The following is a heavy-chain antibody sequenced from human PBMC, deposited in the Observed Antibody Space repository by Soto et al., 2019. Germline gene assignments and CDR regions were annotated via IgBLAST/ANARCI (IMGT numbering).Heavy chain of an antibody. CDR2: ISSGGSTI. D-gene: IGHD3-22*01. V-gene: IGHV3-11*01. CDR1: EFTFSDYY. Sequence: QVQLVESGGGLVKPGGSLRLSCAASEFTFSDYYMSWIRQAPGKGLEWISYISSGGSTIYYADSVKGRFTISRDNAKNSLYLQLNSLRAADNAMYYSARGTYYFESSARNAFDIWGQGTMVTVSS. CDR3: ARGTYYFESSARNAFDI. J-gene: IGHJ3*02.